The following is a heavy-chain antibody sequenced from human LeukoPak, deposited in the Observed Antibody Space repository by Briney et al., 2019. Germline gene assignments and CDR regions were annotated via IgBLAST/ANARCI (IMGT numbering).Heavy chain of an antibody. CDR1: GLIFRSYL. V-gene: IGHV3-53*01. CDR3: GTTTLSATWNY. CDR2: TDRGDNT. J-gene: IGHJ4*02. Sequence: GGSLRLSCAASGLIFRSYLMTWVRQAPGVGLEWVSVTDRGDNTRYADPVKGRFTVSRDYSENTLYLQMNSLRVEDTAICYCGTTTLSATWNYWGQGTLVTVSS. D-gene: IGHD3-16*02.